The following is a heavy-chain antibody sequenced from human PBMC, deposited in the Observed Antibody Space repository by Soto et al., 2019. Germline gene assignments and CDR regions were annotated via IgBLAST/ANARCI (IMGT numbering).Heavy chain of an antibody. Sequence: KTPASVKVSCKASGYTFTSYYMHWVRQAPGQGLEWMGIINPSGGSTSYAQKFQGRVTMTRDTSTSTVYMELSSLRSEDTAVYYCARSARIVVVPAARQPHPDYWGQGTLVTVSS. V-gene: IGHV1-46*03. CDR3: ARSARIVVVPAARQPHPDY. J-gene: IGHJ4*02. D-gene: IGHD2-2*01. CDR2: INPSGGST. CDR1: GYTFTSYY.